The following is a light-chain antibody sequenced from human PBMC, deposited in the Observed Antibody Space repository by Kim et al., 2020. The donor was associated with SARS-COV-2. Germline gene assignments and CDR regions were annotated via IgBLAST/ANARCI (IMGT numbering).Light chain of an antibody. V-gene: IGKV3-15*01. CDR1: HSVSNN. Sequence: PGEPASLSCRASHSVSNNVAWYQQTPGQAPRLLIYGASTRATDVPARFSGSGSGTDFTLTISSLQSEDLAVYHCQQYDDWPPWTFGQGTKVDIK. CDR3: QQYDDWPPWT. J-gene: IGKJ1*01. CDR2: GAS.